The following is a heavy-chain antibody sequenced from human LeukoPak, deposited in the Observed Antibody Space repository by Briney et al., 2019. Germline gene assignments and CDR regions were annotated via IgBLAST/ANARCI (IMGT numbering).Heavy chain of an antibody. J-gene: IGHJ3*02. D-gene: IGHD2-15*01. CDR1: GASISHYY. Sequence: SETLSLTCTVSGASISHYYWSWIRQPPGKGLEWIGHIFYSGSANYNPSLKSRVTVSVDTSKNQLSLKLTSVTAADTAVYYCARDGGYPLGAFDIWGQGTMVTVSS. CDR2: IFYSGSA. V-gene: IGHV4-59*01. CDR3: ARDGGYPLGAFDI.